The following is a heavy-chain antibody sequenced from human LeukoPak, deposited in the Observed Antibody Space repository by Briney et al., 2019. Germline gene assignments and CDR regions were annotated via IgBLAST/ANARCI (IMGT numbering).Heavy chain of an antibody. CDR1: GGSISSSNW. V-gene: IGHV4-4*02. CDR3: ARSYYGSGRYGPHFDC. J-gene: IGHJ4*02. CDR2: IYHSGST. Sequence: SGTLSLTCAVSGGSISSSNWWSWVRQPPGKGLEWIGEIYHSGSTNYNPSLKSRVTISVDKSKNQFSLKLSSVTAADTAVYYCARSYYGSGRYGPHFDCWGQGTLVTVSS. D-gene: IGHD3-10*01.